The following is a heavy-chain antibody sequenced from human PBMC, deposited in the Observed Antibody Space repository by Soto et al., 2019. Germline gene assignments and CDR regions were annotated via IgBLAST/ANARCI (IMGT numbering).Heavy chain of an antibody. CDR3: AHRRVLGGGTCLDP. V-gene: IGHV2-5*02. D-gene: IGHD1-1*01. CDR2: IYWDDDK. J-gene: IGHJ5*02. CDR1: GFSLSTSGEG. Sequence: QITLKESGPTLVKPTQTLTLTCTFSGFSLSTSGEGVAWIRQPPGKALEWLALIYWDDDKRLSPALEKRLTITKDTSKNQVVVTMANMDPVDTATYYCAHRRVLGGGTCLDPWGQGILVTVSS.